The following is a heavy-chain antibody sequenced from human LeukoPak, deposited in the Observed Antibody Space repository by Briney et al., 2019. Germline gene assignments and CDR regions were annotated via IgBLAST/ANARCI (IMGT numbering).Heavy chain of an antibody. J-gene: IGHJ4*02. CDR2: ISAYNGNT. D-gene: IGHD1-14*01. V-gene: IGHV1-18*04. Sequence: ASLKVSCTATGYTFTSYSIRCVRQAPGQRNEWMGWISAYNGNTNYAQKLQGRVTMTTDTSTSTAYMELRSLRSDDTAVYYCARDFPTEGDYWGQGTLVTVSS. CDR3: ARDFPTEGDY. CDR1: GYTFTSYS.